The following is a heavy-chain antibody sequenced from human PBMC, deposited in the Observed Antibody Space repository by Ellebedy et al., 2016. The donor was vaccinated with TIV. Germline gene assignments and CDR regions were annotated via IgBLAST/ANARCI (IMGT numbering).Heavy chain of an antibody. CDR1: GFTFSDYD. CDR3: AKDKGDYYYYGMDV. CDR2: ISSSSSYT. J-gene: IGHJ6*02. V-gene: IGHV3-11*05. Sequence: GESLKISCAASGFTFSDYDISWIRQAPGTGLEWVSYISSSSSYTNYADSVKGRFTISRDNAKNSLYLQMNSLRAEDTALNYCAKDKGDYYYYGMDVWGQGTTVTVSS.